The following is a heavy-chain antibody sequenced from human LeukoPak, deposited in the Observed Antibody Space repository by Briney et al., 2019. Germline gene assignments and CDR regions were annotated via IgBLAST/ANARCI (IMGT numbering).Heavy chain of an antibody. CDR3: ARAPEMATRYFDY. Sequence: SETLSLTCTVSGGSISSGGYYWSWIRQHPGKGLEWIGYIYYSGSTYYNPSLKSRVTISVDTSKNQFSLKLSSVTAADTAVYYCARAPEMATRYFDYWGQGTLVTVSS. V-gene: IGHV4-31*03. CDR2: IYYSGST. D-gene: IGHD5-12*01. CDR1: GGSISSGGYY. J-gene: IGHJ4*02.